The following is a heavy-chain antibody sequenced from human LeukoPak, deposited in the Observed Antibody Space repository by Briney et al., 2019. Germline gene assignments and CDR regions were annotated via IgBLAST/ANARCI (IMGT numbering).Heavy chain of an antibody. Sequence: GWSLRLSCVASGFTFSNHAMNWVRQAPGEGLEWVSVISGGGETSYYADSVKGRFTISRDNSKNTIYLQMNSLGAEDTAVYYCVKGLRSYGYSLFDYWGQGSLVTVS. CDR3: VKGLRSYGYSLFDY. CDR2: ISGGGETS. V-gene: IGHV3-23*01. J-gene: IGHJ4*02. D-gene: IGHD5-18*01. CDR1: GFTFSNHA.